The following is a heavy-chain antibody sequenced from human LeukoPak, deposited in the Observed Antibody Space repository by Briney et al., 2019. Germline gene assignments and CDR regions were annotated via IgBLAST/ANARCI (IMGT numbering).Heavy chain of an antibody. CDR3: ARGRDFWSGYPYYFDY. D-gene: IGHD3-3*01. CDR2: ISGSGGST. V-gene: IGHV3-23*01. Sequence: GGSLRLSCAASGFTFSSYAMSWVRQAPGKGLEWVSAISGSGGSTYYADSVKGRFTISRDNAKNSLYLQMNSLRAEDTAVYYCARGRDFWSGYPYYFDYWGRGTLVTVSS. CDR1: GFTFSSYA. J-gene: IGHJ4*02.